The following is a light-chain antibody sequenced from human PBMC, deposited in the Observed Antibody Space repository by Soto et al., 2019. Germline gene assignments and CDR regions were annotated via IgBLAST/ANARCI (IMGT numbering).Light chain of an antibody. V-gene: IGKV1-9*01. CDR3: QQLNFFPIT. J-gene: IGKJ5*01. Sequence: DRVTITCRASQAISNYLACYQRKPGKLPDLLISSASTLQSWAPSRFSGSGSGTEFTLTITSLQPEDFATYYCQQLNFFPITFGQGTRLEI. CDR1: QAISNY. CDR2: SAS.